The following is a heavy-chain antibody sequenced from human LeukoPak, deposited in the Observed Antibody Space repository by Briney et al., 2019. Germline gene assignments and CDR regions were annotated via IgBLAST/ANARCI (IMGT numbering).Heavy chain of an antibody. Sequence: PSETLSLTCTVSGGYISTSSYYWGWVRQPPGKGLEWIGSVYYSGMTWYNPSLKSRVTISLDMSKNQFSLKLSSVTAADTAVYYCARAIPPFGYSSSWYESRAPHFDYWGQGTLVTVSS. CDR1: GGYISTSSYY. CDR2: VYYSGMT. CDR3: ARAIPPFGYSSSWYESRAPHFDY. D-gene: IGHD6-13*01. V-gene: IGHV4-39*01. J-gene: IGHJ4*02.